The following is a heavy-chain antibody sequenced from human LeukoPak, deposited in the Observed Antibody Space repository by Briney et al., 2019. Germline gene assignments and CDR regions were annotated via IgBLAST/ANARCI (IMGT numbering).Heavy chain of an antibody. Sequence: SETLSLTCAVYGGSFSGYYWSWIRQPPGKGLEWIGEINHSGSTNYNPSLKSRVTISVDTSKNQFSLKLSSVTAADTAVYYCAGGNQLLYGDYYYYMDVWAKGPRSPSP. CDR1: GGSFSGYY. J-gene: IGHJ6*03. V-gene: IGHV4-34*01. CDR3: AGGNQLLYGDYYYYMDV. D-gene: IGHD2-2*02. CDR2: INHSGST.